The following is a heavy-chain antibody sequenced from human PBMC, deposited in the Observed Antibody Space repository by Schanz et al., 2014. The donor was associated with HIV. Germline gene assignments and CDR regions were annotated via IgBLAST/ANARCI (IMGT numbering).Heavy chain of an antibody. Sequence: QVQLVQSGAEVKKPGSSVKVSCKASGGNFSSYGISWVRQAPGQGLEWMGGIIPIFGTRNYAQKFQVRVTFTADKFTDTAYMELSSLRSEDTAVYYCARGVPVVDLLDYHGLDVWGQGTTVTVSS. V-gene: IGHV1-69*06. J-gene: IGHJ6*02. D-gene: IGHD2-2*01. CDR1: GGNFSSYG. CDR3: ARGVPVVDLLDYHGLDV. CDR2: IIPIFGTR.